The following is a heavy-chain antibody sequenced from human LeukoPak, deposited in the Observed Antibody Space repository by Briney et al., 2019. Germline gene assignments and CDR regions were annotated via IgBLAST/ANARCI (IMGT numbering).Heavy chain of an antibody. V-gene: IGHV3-73*01. J-gene: IGHJ6*02. Sequence: GGSLRLSCAASGFTFSGSTLHWVRQASGKGLEWVGRIRSKANSYATAYAASVKGRFTISRDDSKNTAYLQMNSLKTEDTAVYYCPSPIHYGDYDYYYGLDVWGQGTTVTVSS. D-gene: IGHD4-17*01. CDR3: PSPIHYGDYDYYYGLDV. CDR2: IRSKANSYAT. CDR1: GFTFSGST.